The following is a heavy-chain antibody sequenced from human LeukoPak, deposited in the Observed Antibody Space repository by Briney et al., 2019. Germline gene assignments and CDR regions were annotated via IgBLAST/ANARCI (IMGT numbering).Heavy chain of an antibody. CDR2: ISYDGSNK. V-gene: IGHV3-30*03. CDR1: GFTFSSYG. Sequence: GGSLRLSCAASGFTFSSYGMHWVRQAPGKGLEWVAVISYDGSNKYYADSVKGRFTISRDNSKNTLYLQMNSLRAEDTAVYYCARGGEPPYYFDYWGQGTLVTVSS. D-gene: IGHD1-26*01. CDR3: ARGGEPPYYFDY. J-gene: IGHJ4*02.